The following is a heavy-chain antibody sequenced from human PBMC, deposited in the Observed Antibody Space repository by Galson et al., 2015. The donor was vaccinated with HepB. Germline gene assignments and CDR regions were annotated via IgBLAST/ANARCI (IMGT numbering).Heavy chain of an antibody. Sequence: QSGAEVKKPGESLKISCKGSGYRFTSYWIGWVRQMPGKGLDWMGIIYPADSDTRYSPSFQSQVTISADKSISTPYLQWRRLKASEAVMYHGAGVRGGKVPFSAFDVGGPGKRVTVSS. CDR2: IYPADSDT. CDR3: AGVRGGKVPFSAFDV. D-gene: IGHD3-16*01. J-gene: IGHJ3*01. V-gene: IGHV5-51*01. CDR1: GYRFTSYW.